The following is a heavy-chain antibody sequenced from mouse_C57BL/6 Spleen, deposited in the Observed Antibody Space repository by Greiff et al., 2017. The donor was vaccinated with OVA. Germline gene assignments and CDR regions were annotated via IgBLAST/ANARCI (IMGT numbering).Heavy chain of an antibody. V-gene: IGHV1-69*01. CDR2: IDPSDSYT. CDR1: GYTFTSYW. CDR3: ARGEGGAGYFDY. J-gene: IGHJ2*01. Sequence: QVHVKQPGAELVMPGASVKLSCKASGYTFTSYWMHWVKQRPGQGLEWIGEIDPSDSYTNYNQKFKGKSTLTVDKSSSTAYMQLSSLTSEDSAVYYCARGEGGAGYFDYWGQGTTLTVSS.